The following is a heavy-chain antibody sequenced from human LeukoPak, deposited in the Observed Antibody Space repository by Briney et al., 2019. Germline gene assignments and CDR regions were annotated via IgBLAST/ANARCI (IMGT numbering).Heavy chain of an antibody. CDR3: AREVPDSYSRGWHLDW. Sequence: QPGGSLRLSCAASGFTFSSYDMHWVRQATGKGLEWVSAIVKGGDTYYSDSVKGRFTISRENDKNSLYLQMNSLRAGDTAVYYCAREVPDSYSRGWHLDWWGQGTLVTVSS. CDR2: IVKGGDT. CDR1: GFTFSSYD. V-gene: IGHV3-13*04. J-gene: IGHJ4*02. D-gene: IGHD6-19*01.